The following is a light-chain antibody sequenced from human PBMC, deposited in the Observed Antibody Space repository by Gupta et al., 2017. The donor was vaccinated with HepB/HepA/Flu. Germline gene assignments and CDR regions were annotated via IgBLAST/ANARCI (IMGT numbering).Light chain of an antibody. J-gene: IGKJ1*01. Sequence: EVVLRQSPVTLSLSPGERATLSCRASQNIDNYLVWYQQQPGQAPRLLIYDASNRATRIPSRFRGSGSGTDFTLTISSLEPEDFAVYYCQQRSVWPWTCGQGTNVEIK. CDR3: QQRSVWPWT. CDR2: DAS. V-gene: IGKV3-11*01. CDR1: QNIDNY.